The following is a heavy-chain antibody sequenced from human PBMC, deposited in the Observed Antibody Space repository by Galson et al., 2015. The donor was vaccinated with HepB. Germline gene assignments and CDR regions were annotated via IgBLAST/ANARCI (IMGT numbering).Heavy chain of an antibody. J-gene: IGHJ4*02. CDR3: ARVAAHYGDYDGFDDY. D-gene: IGHD4-17*01. CDR2: IYPGDSDT. V-gene: IGHV5-51*03. Sequence: QSGAEVKKPGESLKISCNGSGYSFTSYWIGWVRQMPGKGLEWMGIIYPGDSDTRYSPSFQGQVTISADKSISTAYLQWSSLKASDTAMYYCARVAAHYGDYDGFDDYWGQGTLVTVSP. CDR1: GYSFTSYW.